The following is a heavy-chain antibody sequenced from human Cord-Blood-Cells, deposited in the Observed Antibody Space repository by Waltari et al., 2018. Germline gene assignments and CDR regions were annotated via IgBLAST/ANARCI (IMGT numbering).Heavy chain of an antibody. CDR3: ARLDFWSGYYDY. CDR1: GGPISSRSYY. J-gene: IGHJ4*02. V-gene: IGHV4-39*01. Sequence: LQLKESGTGLVKPSETLSLPCTVSGGPISSRSYYWCWIRQPPGKGLEWIGSIYYSGSTYYNPSLKSRVTIDVDTTKNQFSLKLSSVTAADTAVYYCARLDFWSGYYDYWCQGTLVTVSS. D-gene: IGHD3-3*01. CDR2: IYYSGST.